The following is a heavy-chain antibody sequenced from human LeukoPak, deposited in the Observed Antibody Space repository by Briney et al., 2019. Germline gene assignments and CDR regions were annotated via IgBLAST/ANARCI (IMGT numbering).Heavy chain of an antibody. D-gene: IGHD3-22*01. CDR2: IYYSGST. Sequence: PSETLSLTCTVSGGSISSYYWSWIRQPPGKGLEWIGYIYYSGSTNYNPSLKGRVTISVDASKNQFSLKLSSVTAADTAMYFCARHYDSSAYWYYFGYWGQGTLVTVSS. CDR3: ARHYDSSAYWYYFGY. CDR1: GGSISSYY. J-gene: IGHJ4*02. V-gene: IGHV4-59*08.